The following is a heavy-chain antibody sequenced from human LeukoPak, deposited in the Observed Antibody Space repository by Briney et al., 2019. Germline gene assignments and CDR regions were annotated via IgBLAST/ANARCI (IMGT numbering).Heavy chain of an antibody. CDR3: ARHRGGIAAVGEFDY. CDR2: IYYSGST. Sequence: SETLSLTCTVSGGSISSYYWSWIRQPPGKGLEWIGYIYYSGSTNYNPFLKSRVTISVDTSKNQFSLKLGSVTAADTAVYYCARHRGGIAAVGEFDYWGQGTLVTVSS. CDR1: GGSISSYY. V-gene: IGHV4-59*08. D-gene: IGHD6-13*01. J-gene: IGHJ4*02.